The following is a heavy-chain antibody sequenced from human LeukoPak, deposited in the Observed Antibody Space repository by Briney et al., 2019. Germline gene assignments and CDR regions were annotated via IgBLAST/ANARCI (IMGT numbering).Heavy chain of an antibody. D-gene: IGHD1-1*01. CDR3: ARLANFNYYYMDV. V-gene: IGHV5-51*01. CDR2: IYPRDSDT. J-gene: IGHJ6*03. Sequence: GESLKISCKGSGYKFTNYWIAWVRQMPGQGLEWLGIIYPRDSDTRYSPSFQGQVTISVDTSISTAYLQWSSLKASDTAMYYCARLANFNYYYMDVWGKGTTVTVSS. CDR1: GYKFTNYW.